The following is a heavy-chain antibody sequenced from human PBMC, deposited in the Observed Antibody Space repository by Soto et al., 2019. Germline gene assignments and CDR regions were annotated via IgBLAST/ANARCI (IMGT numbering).Heavy chain of an antibody. Sequence: SVKVSCKASGFTCTSSAVQGVLRSLLRRREGIGWIVVGSGNTNYAQKFQERVTITRDMSTSTAYMELSSLRSEDTAVYYCAAGTDIVVVPAAPYYYYGMDVWGQGTTVTVSS. CDR3: AAGTDIVVVPAAPYYYYGMDV. J-gene: IGHJ6*02. D-gene: IGHD2-2*01. V-gene: IGHV1-58*01. CDR2: IVVGSGNT. CDR1: GFTCTSSA.